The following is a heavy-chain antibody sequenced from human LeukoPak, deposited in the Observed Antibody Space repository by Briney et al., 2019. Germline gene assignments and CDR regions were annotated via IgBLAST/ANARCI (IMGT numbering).Heavy chain of an antibody. Sequence: GGSLRLSCAASGFTFDDYAMHWVRQAPGKGLEWVSGISWNSGSIGYADSVKGRFTISGDNAKNSLYLQMNSLRAEDMALYYCAKAPRSSGADYFDYWGQGTLVTVSS. V-gene: IGHV3-9*03. J-gene: IGHJ4*02. CDR1: GFTFDDYA. CDR2: ISWNSGSI. D-gene: IGHD6-19*01. CDR3: AKAPRSSGADYFDY.